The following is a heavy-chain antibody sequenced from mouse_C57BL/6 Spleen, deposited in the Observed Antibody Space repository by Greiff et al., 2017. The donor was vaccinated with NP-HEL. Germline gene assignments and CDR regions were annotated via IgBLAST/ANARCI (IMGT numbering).Heavy chain of an antibody. CDR1: GYTFTSYW. Sequence: QLQQPGAELVRPGSSVKLSCKASGYTFTSYWMDWVKQRPGQGLEWIGNIYPSDSETHYNQKFKDKATLTVDKSSSTAYMQLSSLTSEDSAVYYCARYSNYGAYWGQGTLVTVSA. J-gene: IGHJ3*01. CDR2: IYPSDSET. V-gene: IGHV1-61*01. CDR3: ARYSNYGAY. D-gene: IGHD2-5*01.